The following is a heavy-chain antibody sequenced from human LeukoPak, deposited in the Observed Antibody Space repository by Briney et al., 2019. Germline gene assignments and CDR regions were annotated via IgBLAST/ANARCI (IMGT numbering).Heavy chain of an antibody. V-gene: IGHV1-69*05. D-gene: IGHD5-18*01. Sequence: SVKVSCKASGGTFSSYAISWVRQAPGQGLEWMGRIIPIFGTANYAQKFQGRVTITTDESTSTAYMELSSLRSEDTAVYYCARTDWAAAMVQDYWGQGTLVTVSS. CDR2: IIPIFGTA. CDR1: GGTFSSYA. CDR3: ARTDWAAAMVQDY. J-gene: IGHJ4*02.